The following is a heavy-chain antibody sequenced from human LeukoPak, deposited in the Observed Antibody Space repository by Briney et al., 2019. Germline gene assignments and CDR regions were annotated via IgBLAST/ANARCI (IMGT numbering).Heavy chain of an antibody. J-gene: IGHJ4*02. CDR2: IKGGGGDA. Sequence: PGGSLRLSCAASGFTFSTYAMGWVRQAPGKGLEGVSSIKGGGGDAFYADSVKGRFTISRDNSKNTLFLQLNSLRAEDSAVYYCARGGHDFNPFYWWGQGTLVTVSS. CDR1: GFTFSTYA. CDR3: ARGGHDFNPFYW. V-gene: IGHV3-23*01. D-gene: IGHD2-21*02.